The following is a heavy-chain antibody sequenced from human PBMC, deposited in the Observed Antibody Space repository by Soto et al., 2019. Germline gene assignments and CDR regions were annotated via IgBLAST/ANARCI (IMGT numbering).Heavy chain of an antibody. J-gene: IGHJ4*02. CDR3: AKAQDSGYYVRTEFDY. CDR2: ISYDGTNK. D-gene: IGHD5-12*01. Sequence: QVQLVESGGGVVQPGRSLRLSCAAFGFSFSNYGMHWVRQAPGKGLEWVAVISYDGTNKYYADSVKGRFTISRDDSKXXLYLQMSSLRAEDTAVYYCAKAQDSGYYVRTEFDYWGQGNLVTVSS. CDR1: GFSFSNYG. V-gene: IGHV3-30*18.